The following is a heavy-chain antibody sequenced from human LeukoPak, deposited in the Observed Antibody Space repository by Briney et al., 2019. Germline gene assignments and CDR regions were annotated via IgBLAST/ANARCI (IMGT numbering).Heavy chain of an antibody. Sequence: GGSLSLSCAASGFTFSTYGMHWVPQAPGKGPEWVAVISNDGGNKYHAESVRGRFTISRDNSKNTLYLQMNSLRAEDTAVYYCAKDAGHCSGGSCYRQDYWGQGTLVTVSS. CDR2: ISNDGGNK. D-gene: IGHD2-15*01. V-gene: IGHV3-30*18. J-gene: IGHJ4*02. CDR3: AKDAGHCSGGSCYRQDY. CDR1: GFTFSTYG.